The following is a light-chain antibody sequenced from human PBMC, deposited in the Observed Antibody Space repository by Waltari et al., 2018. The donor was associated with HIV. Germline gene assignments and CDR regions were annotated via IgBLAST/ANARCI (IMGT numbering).Light chain of an antibody. V-gene: IGKV3-15*01. CDR3: QQYNDWPLT. Sequence: EIVMTQSPATLSVSSGERATLSCRASQSVSSNLAWYQQKPGQDPRLLIYGASTRATGIPARFSGSGSGAEFTLTISSLQSEDFAVYYCQQYNDWPLTFGQGTRLEIK. CDR1: QSVSSN. J-gene: IGKJ5*01. CDR2: GAS.